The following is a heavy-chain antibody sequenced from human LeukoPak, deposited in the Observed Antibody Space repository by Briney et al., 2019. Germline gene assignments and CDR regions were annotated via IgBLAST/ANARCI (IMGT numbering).Heavy chain of an antibody. CDR2: IYYSGTT. V-gene: IGHV4-31*03. CDR3: ARAHGSGGDYFDH. J-gene: IGHJ4*02. Sequence: SETLSLTCTVSGGSISSGAYFWSWIRQHPGKGLEWIGFIYYSGTTYYNPSLKSRVTLSKDTSKNHFSPTLSSVTAADTAVYYCARAHGSGGDYFDHWGQGTLVTVSS. D-gene: IGHD5-12*01. CDR1: GGSISSGAYF.